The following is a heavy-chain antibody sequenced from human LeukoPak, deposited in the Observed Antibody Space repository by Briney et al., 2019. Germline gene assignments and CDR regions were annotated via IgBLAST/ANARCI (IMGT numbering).Heavy chain of an antibody. J-gene: IGHJ5*02. Sequence: ASVKVSCKASGYTFTSYYMHWVRQAPGQGLEWMGLINPSGSSTSYAQKFQGRLSLTRDMSTSTDYMELSSQRSDDTAVYYCARDNSVGDTAWWFDPWGQGTLVTVSS. CDR2: INPSGSST. CDR1: GYTFTSYY. CDR3: ARDNSVGDTAWWFDP. V-gene: IGHV1-46*01. D-gene: IGHD1-26*01.